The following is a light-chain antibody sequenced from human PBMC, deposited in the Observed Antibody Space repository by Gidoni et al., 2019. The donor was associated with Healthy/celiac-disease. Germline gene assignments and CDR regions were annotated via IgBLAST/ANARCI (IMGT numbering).Light chain of an antibody. J-gene: IGKJ1*01. Sequence: ELALTQSPGTLSLSPGERATLSCRASQSVSSSYLAWYQQKPGQAPRLLIYGASSRAPGIPERFSGGGSGTDFTLTSSRLEAEDFAVYYCQQYGSAWTFGQGTKVEIK. CDR1: QSVSSSY. V-gene: IGKV3-20*01. CDR3: QQYGSAWT. CDR2: GAS.